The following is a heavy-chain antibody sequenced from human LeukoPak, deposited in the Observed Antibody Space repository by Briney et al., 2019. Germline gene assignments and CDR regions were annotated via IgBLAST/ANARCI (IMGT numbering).Heavy chain of an antibody. CDR3: ARYYCGPNWFDP. CDR2: INHSGST. CDR1: GGSFSGYY. V-gene: IGHV4-34*01. Sequence: PSETLSLTCAVYGGSFSGYYWSWIRQPPGKGLEWIGEINHSGSTNYNPSLKSRVTISVDTSKNQFSLKLSSVTAADTAVYYCARYYCGPNWFDPWGQGTLVTVSS. D-gene: IGHD3-10*01. J-gene: IGHJ5*02.